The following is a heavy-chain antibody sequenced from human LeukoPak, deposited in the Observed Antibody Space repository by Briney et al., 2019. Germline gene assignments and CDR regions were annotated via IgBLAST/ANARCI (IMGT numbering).Heavy chain of an antibody. D-gene: IGHD1-26*01. Sequence: PGRSLRLSCAASGFTFSSYAMHWVRQAPGKGLEWVAVISYDGSNKYYADSVEGRFTISRDNSKNTLYLQMNSLRAEDTAVYYCARNSGSYYYFDYWGQGTLVTVSS. J-gene: IGHJ4*02. CDR2: ISYDGSNK. CDR1: GFTFSSYA. CDR3: ARNSGSYYYFDY. V-gene: IGHV3-30*04.